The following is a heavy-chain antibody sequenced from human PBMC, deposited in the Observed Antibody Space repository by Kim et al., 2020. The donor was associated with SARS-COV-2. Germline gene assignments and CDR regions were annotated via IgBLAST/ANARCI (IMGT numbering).Heavy chain of an antibody. CDR1: GGSISSGGYY. D-gene: IGHD3-22*01. Sequence: SETLSLTCTVSGGSISSGGYYWSWIRQHPGKGLEWIGYIYYSGSTYYNPSLKSRVTISVDTSKNQFSLKLISVTAADTAVYYCARAPTIIMIVIGWFDPWGQGTLVTVSS. J-gene: IGHJ5*02. CDR2: IYYSGST. V-gene: IGHV4-31*03. CDR3: ARAPTIIMIVIGWFDP.